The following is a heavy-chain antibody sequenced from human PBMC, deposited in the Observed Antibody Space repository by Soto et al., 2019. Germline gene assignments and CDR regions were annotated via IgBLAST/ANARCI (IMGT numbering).Heavy chain of an antibody. Sequence: QVQLVESGGGVVQPGRSLRLSCAASGFTFSSYGMHWVRQAPGKGLEWVAVIWYDGSNKYYADSVKGRFTISRDNSKNTLYIKMNSQRAGDTAVYYCASPLRVAGTGYYYYGMDVWGQGTTVTVSS. V-gene: IGHV3-33*01. D-gene: IGHD6-19*01. J-gene: IGHJ6*02. CDR3: ASPLRVAGTGYYYYGMDV. CDR2: IWYDGSNK. CDR1: GFTFSSYG.